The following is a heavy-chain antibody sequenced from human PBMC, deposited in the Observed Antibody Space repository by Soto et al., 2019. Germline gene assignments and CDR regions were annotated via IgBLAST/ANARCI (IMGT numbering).Heavy chain of an antibody. Sequence: QVQLMESGGGVVQPGRSLRLSCAASGFTFSSYGIHWVRQAPGKGLEWVAVSWYDGSNNHFADSVKGRFTISRDNSKNTLYLQMNSLGAEDTAVYYCAIDFLERDLDPWGQGTLVTVSS. V-gene: IGHV3-33*01. J-gene: IGHJ5*02. D-gene: IGHD1-1*01. CDR2: SWYDGSNN. CDR1: GFTFSSYG. CDR3: AIDFLERDLDP.